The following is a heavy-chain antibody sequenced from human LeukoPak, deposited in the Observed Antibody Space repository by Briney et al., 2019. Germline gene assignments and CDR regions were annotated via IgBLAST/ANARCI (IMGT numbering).Heavy chain of an antibody. Sequence: PGRSLRLSCAASEFTFSSYGMHWVRQAPGKGLEWVAVIWYDGSNKFYADSVKGRFTISRDNSKNTLYLQMNSLRAEDTAVYYCARDKARTGTSFDYWGQGTLVTVSS. CDR1: EFTFSSYG. V-gene: IGHV3-33*01. J-gene: IGHJ4*02. D-gene: IGHD1-7*01. CDR2: IWYDGSNK. CDR3: ARDKARTGTSFDY.